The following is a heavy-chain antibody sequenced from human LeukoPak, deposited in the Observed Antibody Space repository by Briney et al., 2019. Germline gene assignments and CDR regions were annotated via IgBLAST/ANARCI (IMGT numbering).Heavy chain of an antibody. V-gene: IGHV1-2*02. CDR2: INPNSGGT. Sequence: ASVKVSCKASGYTFTDYYIHWVRQAPGQGLEWMGWINPNSGGTNYAQKFQGRVTMTRDTSISTAYMELSRLRSDDTAVYYCARVKITSYPTYYYYGMDVWGQGTTVTVSS. J-gene: IGHJ6*02. CDR3: ARVKITSYPTYYYYGMDV. D-gene: IGHD2/OR15-2a*01. CDR1: GYTFTDYY.